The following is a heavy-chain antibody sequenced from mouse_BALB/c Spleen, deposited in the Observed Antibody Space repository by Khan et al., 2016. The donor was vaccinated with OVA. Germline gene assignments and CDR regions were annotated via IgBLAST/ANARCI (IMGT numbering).Heavy chain of an antibody. D-gene: IGHD2-10*02. Sequence: QIQLVQSGPELKKPGETVKISCKASGYTFTNYGMNWVKQAPGKGLKWMAWINTYTGEPTYADDFKGRFAFSLETSASTAHLPVKTLTNEDTARYFGARKEYGQYGHYWGQRTTLTVSS. V-gene: IGHV9-3-1*01. CDR2: INTYTGEP. CDR1: GYTFTNYG. CDR3: ARKEYGQYGHY. J-gene: IGHJ2*01.